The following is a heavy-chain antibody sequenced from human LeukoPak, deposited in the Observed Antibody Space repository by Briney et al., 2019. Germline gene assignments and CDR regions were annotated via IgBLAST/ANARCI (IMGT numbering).Heavy chain of an antibody. CDR2: ISSSGSTI. CDR1: GFTFSSYE. D-gene: IGHD4-17*01. Sequence: AGGSLRLSCAASGFTFSSYEMNWVRQAPGKGLEWVSYISSSGSTIYYADSVKGRFTISRDNAKNSLYLQMNSLRAEDTAVYYCAREDYGDPVGTFDYWGQGTLVTVSS. CDR3: AREDYGDPVGTFDY. V-gene: IGHV3-48*03. J-gene: IGHJ4*02.